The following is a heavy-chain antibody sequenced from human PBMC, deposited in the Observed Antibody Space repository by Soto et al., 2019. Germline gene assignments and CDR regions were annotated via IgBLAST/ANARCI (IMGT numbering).Heavy chain of an antibody. J-gene: IGHJ4*02. Sequence: EVQLVESGGGLVQPGGSLRLSCAASGFTFSSYSMNWVRQAPGQGLEWVSYISSSSSTIYYADSVKGRFTISRDNAKNSLYLQMNSLRAEDTAVYYCASDALLWFGESLHFDYWGQGTLVTVSS. V-gene: IGHV3-48*01. CDR3: ASDALLWFGESLHFDY. D-gene: IGHD3-10*01. CDR2: ISSSSSTI. CDR1: GFTFSSYS.